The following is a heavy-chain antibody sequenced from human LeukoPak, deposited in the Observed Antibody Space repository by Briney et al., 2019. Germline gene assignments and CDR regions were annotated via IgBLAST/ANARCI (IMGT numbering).Heavy chain of an antibody. D-gene: IGHD4-23*01. CDR1: GGSISSGSYY. CDR2: IYYSGST. V-gene: IGHV4-61*10. J-gene: IGHJ4*02. CDR3: ARDRGDYGGQLFDY. Sequence: SETLSLTCTVSGGSISSGSYYWSWIRQPAGKGLEWIGYIYYSGSTNYNPSLKSRVTISVDTSKNQFSLKLSSVTAADTAVYYCARDRGDYGGQLFDYWGQGTLVTVSS.